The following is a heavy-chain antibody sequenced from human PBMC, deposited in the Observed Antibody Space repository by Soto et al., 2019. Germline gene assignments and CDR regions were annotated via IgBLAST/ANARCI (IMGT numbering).Heavy chain of an antibody. CDR2: FDPEDGET. D-gene: IGHD6-13*01. CDR1: GYTLTDLS. Sequence: ASLRVSCTVSGYTLTDLSMQWVRQAPGKALEWMGGFDPEDGETIYAQKFQGRVTMTEDTSTDAAYMELSSLRSEDTAVYYCATALRYGIAAAGTNWFDPWGQGTLVTVSS. V-gene: IGHV1-24*01. CDR3: ATALRYGIAAAGTNWFDP. J-gene: IGHJ5*02.